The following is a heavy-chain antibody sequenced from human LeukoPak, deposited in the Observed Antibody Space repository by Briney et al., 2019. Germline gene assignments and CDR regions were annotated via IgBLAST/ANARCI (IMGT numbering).Heavy chain of an antibody. D-gene: IGHD2-2*01. J-gene: IGHJ5*02. V-gene: IGHV3-23*01. CDR2: ISGSGGST. CDR3: TKGDRRYCSSTSCLDSFDP. CDR1: GFTFSSYA. Sequence: PGGSLRLSCGASGFTFSSYAMSWVRQAPGKGLEWVSAISGSGGSTYYADSVKGRFTISRDNSKNTLHLQMNSLRAEDTAVYYCTKGDRRYCSSTSCLDSFDPWGQGTLVTVSS.